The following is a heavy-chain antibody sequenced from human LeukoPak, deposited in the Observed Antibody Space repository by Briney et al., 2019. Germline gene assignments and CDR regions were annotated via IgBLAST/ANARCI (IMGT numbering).Heavy chain of an antibody. CDR2: INNDGSST. Sequence: GGSLRLSCEVSGFTFNSHWMHWVRQGPGKGLVWVSRINNDGSSTSYADSVKGRFTISRDNSKNTLYLQMNSLRAEDTAVYYCAKHLWRDLVWFGEGYYFGYWGQGTLVTVSS. CDR1: GFTFNSHW. D-gene: IGHD3-10*01. J-gene: IGHJ4*02. CDR3: AKHLWRDLVWFGEGYYFGY. V-gene: IGHV3-74*01.